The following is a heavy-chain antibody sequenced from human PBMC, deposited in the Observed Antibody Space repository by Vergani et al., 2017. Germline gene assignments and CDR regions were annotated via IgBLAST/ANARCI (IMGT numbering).Heavy chain of an antibody. D-gene: IGHD4-17*01. J-gene: IGHJ4*02. CDR3: ARDTTRNGDLDY. Sequence: EVQLLESGGGLVQPGGSLRLSCAASGFTFSSYAMSWVRQAPGKGLEWVSAISGSGGSTYYADSVKGRFTISRDNAKNSLYLQMNSLRAEDTAVYYCARDTTRNGDLDYWGQGTLVTVSS. CDR2: ISGSGGST. CDR1: GFTFSSYA. V-gene: IGHV3-23*01.